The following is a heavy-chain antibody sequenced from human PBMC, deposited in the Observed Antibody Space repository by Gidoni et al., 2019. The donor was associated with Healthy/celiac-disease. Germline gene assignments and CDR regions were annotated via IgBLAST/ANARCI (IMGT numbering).Heavy chain of an antibody. CDR3: ARVLVQGAKNYGMDV. Sequence: QVQLQESGPGLVKPSATLSLPCAVSGYSISSGYYWGGIRQPPGKGLKWIGSIYHSGSTYYNPSLKSRVTISVDTSKNQFSLKLSSVTAADTAVYYCARVLVQGAKNYGMDVWGQGTTVTVSS. CDR2: IYHSGST. CDR1: GYSISSGYY. D-gene: IGHD3-10*01. J-gene: IGHJ6*02. V-gene: IGHV4-38-2*01.